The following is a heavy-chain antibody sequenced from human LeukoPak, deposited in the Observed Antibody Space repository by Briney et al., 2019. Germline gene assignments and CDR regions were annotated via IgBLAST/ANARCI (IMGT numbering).Heavy chain of an antibody. J-gene: IGHJ4*02. CDR3: ARMDDYGDYGIY. CDR2: IHPADSDT. Sequence: GESLKISCNGSGYSFTSYWIGWVRQMPGEGLEWMGIIHPADSDTRFSPSFLGQVTISADKSINTAYLQWSRLKASDTAIYYCARMDDYGDYGIYWGQGTLVTVSS. CDR1: GYSFTSYW. V-gene: IGHV5-51*01. D-gene: IGHD4-17*01.